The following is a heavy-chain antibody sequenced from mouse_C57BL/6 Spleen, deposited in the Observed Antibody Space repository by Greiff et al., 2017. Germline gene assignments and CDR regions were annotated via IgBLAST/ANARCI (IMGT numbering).Heavy chain of an antibody. V-gene: IGHV5-6*02. CDR1: GFTFSSYG. D-gene: IGHD2-2*01. J-gene: IGHJ2*01. CDR2: ISSGGSYT. CDR3: ARRYGYDALYFDY. Sequence: EVKLMESGGDLVKPGGSLKLSCAASGFTFSSYGMSWVRQTPDKRLEWVATISSGGSYTYYPDSVKGRFTISRDNAKNTLYLQMSSLKSEDTAMYYCARRYGYDALYFDYWGQGTTLTVSS.